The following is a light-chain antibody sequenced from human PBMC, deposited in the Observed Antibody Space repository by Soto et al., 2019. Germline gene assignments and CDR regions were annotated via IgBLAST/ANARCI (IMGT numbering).Light chain of an antibody. CDR2: AAS. V-gene: IGKV1-39*01. Sequence: DIQMTQSPSSLSASVGDRVTITCRSSQSISTYLNWYQHKLGKAPKLLIYAASSLQSGVPSRFSGSGSETDFTLTISSLQPEDFAIYYCQQSYSTPGTFGQGTKVEIK. CDR1: QSISTY. J-gene: IGKJ1*01. CDR3: QQSYSTPGT.